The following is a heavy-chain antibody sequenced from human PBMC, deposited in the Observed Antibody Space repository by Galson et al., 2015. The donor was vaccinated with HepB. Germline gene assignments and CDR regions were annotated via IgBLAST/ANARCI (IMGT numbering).Heavy chain of an antibody. D-gene: IGHD3-22*01. CDR1: GFTFDDYA. CDR2: ISWNSGSI. CDR3: AKAGIISYYYDSSGLADWFDP. V-gene: IGHV3-9*01. J-gene: IGHJ5*02. Sequence: SLRLSCAASGFTFDDYAMHWVRQAPGKGLEWVSGISWNSGSIGYADSVKGRFTISRDNAKNSLYLQMNSLRAEDTALYYCAKAGIISYYYDSSGLADWFDPWGQGTLVTVSS.